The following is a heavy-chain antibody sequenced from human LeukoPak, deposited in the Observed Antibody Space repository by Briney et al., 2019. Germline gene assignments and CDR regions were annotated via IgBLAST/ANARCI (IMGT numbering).Heavy chain of an antibody. V-gene: IGHV3-66*01. Sequence: GGSLRLSCAASGFTVSSNYMSWVRQAPGKGLEWVSVIYSGGTTYYAVSVKVRFTSSRDNSKITLYLQMNSLRAEDTAVYYCARVLVTAYGNWFDPWGQGTLVTVSS. CDR3: ARVLVTAYGNWFDP. J-gene: IGHJ5*02. CDR2: IYSGGTT. D-gene: IGHD2-21*02. CDR1: GFTVSSNY.